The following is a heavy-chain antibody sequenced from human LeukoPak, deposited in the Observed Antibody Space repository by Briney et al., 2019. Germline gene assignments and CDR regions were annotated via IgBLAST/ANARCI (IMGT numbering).Heavy chain of an antibody. CDR2: IYYSGST. J-gene: IGHJ4*02. Sequence: SEALSLTCTVSGASISGTAYYWGWVRQPPRKGLEWIGNIYYSGSTYYNASLQSRVTISIDTSKNQFSLRLSSVTAADTAMYFCAKSGGYGLIDYWGQGTLVTVSS. CDR1: GASISGTAYY. CDR3: AKSGGYGLIDY. V-gene: IGHV4-39*01. D-gene: IGHD1-26*01.